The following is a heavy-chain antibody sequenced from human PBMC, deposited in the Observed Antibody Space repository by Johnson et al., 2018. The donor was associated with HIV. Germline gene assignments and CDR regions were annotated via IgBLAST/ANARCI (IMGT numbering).Heavy chain of an antibody. CDR3: AKVADPYCGGDCYSWLFAFDF. CDR2: IRYDGSHT. J-gene: IGHJ3*01. CDR1: GFTFSNYG. Sequence: QVQLVESGGGVVQPGGSLRLSCAASGFTFSNYGMHWVSPAPGKGLEWVAFIRYDGSHTYYADSVKGRFTISRDNSKNTLSLQMSSLRAEDTAVYYCAKVADPYCGGDCYSWLFAFDFWGHGTMVTVSS. V-gene: IGHV3-30*02. D-gene: IGHD2-21*02.